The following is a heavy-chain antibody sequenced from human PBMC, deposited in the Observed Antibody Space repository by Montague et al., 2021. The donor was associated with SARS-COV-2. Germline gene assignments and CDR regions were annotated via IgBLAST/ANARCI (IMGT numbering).Heavy chain of an antibody. CDR1: GFTVSSNY. CDR2: IYSGVST. Sequence: SLRLSCAASGFTVSSNYMSWVRQAPVKGLEWVSVIYSGVSTYYAYSVKGRFTISRDNSKNTLYLQMNSLRSEYTAVYYCARDAGCNFPTSFDYWGQGTLVTVSS. V-gene: IGHV3-53*01. J-gene: IGHJ4*02. D-gene: IGHD4-23*01. CDR3: ARDAGCNFPTSFDY.